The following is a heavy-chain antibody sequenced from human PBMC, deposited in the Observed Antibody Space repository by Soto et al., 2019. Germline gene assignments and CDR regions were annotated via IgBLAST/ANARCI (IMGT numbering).Heavy chain of an antibody. V-gene: IGHV3-23*01. CDR1: GFTFSSYA. D-gene: IGHD1-20*01. CDR2: ISGSGGST. J-gene: IGHJ6*02. Sequence: EVQLLESGGGLVQPGGSLRLSCAASGFTFSSYAMSWVRQAPGKGLEWVSAISGSGGSTYYADSVKGRFTISRDNSKNTLYLQMNSLKAEDTAVYYCAKAGITGTYYCYGMDVWGQRTTVTVSS. CDR3: AKAGITGTYYCYGMDV.